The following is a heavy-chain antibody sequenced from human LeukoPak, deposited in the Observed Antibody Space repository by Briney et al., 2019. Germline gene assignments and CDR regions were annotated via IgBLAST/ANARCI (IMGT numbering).Heavy chain of an antibody. CDR3: ARLFLVPPTFDY. J-gene: IGHJ4*02. V-gene: IGHV4-59*01. Sequence: PSETLSLTCTVSGVSISSYYWSWIRQPPGKGLEGIGYIYYSGSTNYNPSLKSRVTISVDTSKNQFSLKLSSVTAADTAVYYCARLFLVPPTFDYWGQGTLVTVSS. CDR1: GVSISSYY. D-gene: IGHD2-2*01. CDR2: IYYSGST.